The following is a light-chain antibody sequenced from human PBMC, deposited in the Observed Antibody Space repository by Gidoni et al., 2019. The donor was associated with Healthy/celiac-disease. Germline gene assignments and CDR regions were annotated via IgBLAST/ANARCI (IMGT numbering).Light chain of an antibody. V-gene: IGLV2-11*01. CDR1: SSDLGGYNY. CDR2: DVS. Sequence: QSALTQPRSVSGSPGQSVTISCTGTSSDLGGYNYFSWYQQHPGKAPKLMIYDVSKRPSGVPDRFSGSKSGNTASLTISGLQAEDEADYYCCSYAGSYTLGVFGGGTKLTVL. J-gene: IGLJ2*01. CDR3: CSYAGSYTLGV.